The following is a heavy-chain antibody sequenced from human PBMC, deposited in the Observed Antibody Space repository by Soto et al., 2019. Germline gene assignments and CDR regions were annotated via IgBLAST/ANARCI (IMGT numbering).Heavy chain of an antibody. V-gene: IGHV3-11*01. CDR1: GFPFSDSY. CDR2: ISSTGSTP. CDR3: ARAQQLVANSLDP. J-gene: IGHJ5*02. Sequence: GGSLRLSCAASGFPFSDSYMAWIRQAPGKGLEEIATISSTGSTPYYADSVKGRFTISRDNAQNSLYLEMNNLRAEDTAVYYCARAQQLVANSLDPWGQGILVTVSS. D-gene: IGHD6-6*01.